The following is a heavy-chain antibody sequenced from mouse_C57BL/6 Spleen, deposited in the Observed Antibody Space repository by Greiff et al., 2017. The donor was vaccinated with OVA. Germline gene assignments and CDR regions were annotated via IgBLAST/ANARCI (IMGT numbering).Heavy chain of an antibody. Sequence: EVKLVESGGGLVKPGGSLKLSCAASGFTFSSYAMSWVRQTPEKRLEWVATISDGGSYTYYPDNVKGRFTISRDNAKNNLYLQMSHLKSEDTAMYYCAGYYDFDVWGTGTTVTVSA. CDR1: GFTFSSYA. J-gene: IGHJ1*03. CDR3: AGYYDFDV. V-gene: IGHV5-4*03. CDR2: ISDGGSYT. D-gene: IGHD2-3*01.